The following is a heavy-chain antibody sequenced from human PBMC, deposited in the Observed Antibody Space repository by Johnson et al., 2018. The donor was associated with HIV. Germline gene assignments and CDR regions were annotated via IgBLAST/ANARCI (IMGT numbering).Heavy chain of an antibody. CDR1: GFTVSSNY. J-gene: IGHJ3*02. Sequence: VKLVESGGGLIQPGGSLRLSCAASGFTVSSNYMSWVRQAPGKGLEWVSVIYSGGSTYYADSVKGRFTISRDNSKNTLYLQMNSLRAEDTAVYYCARGITMIPDAFDIWGQGTIVTVSS. V-gene: IGHV3-53*01. CDR2: IYSGGST. CDR3: ARGITMIPDAFDI. D-gene: IGHD3-22*01.